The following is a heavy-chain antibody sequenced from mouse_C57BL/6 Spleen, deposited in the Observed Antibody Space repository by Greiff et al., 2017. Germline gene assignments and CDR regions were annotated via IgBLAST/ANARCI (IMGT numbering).Heavy chain of an antibody. D-gene: IGHD2-12*01. V-gene: IGHV1-61*01. Sequence: QVQLKQPGAELVRPGSSVKLSCKASGYTFTSYWMDWVKQRPGQGLEWIGNIYPSDSETHYNQKFKDKATLTVDKSSSTAYMQLSSPTSEDSAVSYCARGGTYAFDYWGQGATLTVSS. CDR2: IYPSDSET. CDR1: GYTFTSYW. J-gene: IGHJ2*01. CDR3: ARGGTYAFDY.